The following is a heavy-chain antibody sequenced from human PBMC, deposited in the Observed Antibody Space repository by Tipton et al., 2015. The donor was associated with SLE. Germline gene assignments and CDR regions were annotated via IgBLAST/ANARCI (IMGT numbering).Heavy chain of an antibody. CDR1: GFTFSNYA. D-gene: IGHD3-3*01. Sequence: SLRLSCAASGFTFSNYAMSWVRRAPGKGLEWVSGISGSGGSTYYADSVKGRFTISRDNSKNTLYLQMNSLRAEDTAVYYCATTYYDFWSGYYTGIYFDYWGQGTLVTVSS. CDR3: ATTYYDFWSGYYTGIYFDY. V-gene: IGHV3-23*01. CDR2: ISGSGGST. J-gene: IGHJ4*02.